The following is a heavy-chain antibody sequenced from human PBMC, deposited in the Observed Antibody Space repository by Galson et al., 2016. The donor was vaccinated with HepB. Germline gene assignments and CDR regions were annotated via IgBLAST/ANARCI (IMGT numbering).Heavy chain of an antibody. Sequence: SLRLSCAASGFTFSNYWMNWVRQAPGKGLEWVANINQDGDDKRYVDSVKGRFTISRDNAKNTLYLDMNNLRAGDTAVYYCGKHGGFDYWGQGALVTVSS. D-gene: IGHD3-16*01. CDR1: GFTFSNYW. CDR2: INQDGDDK. J-gene: IGHJ4*02. CDR3: GKHGGFDY. V-gene: IGHV3-7*03.